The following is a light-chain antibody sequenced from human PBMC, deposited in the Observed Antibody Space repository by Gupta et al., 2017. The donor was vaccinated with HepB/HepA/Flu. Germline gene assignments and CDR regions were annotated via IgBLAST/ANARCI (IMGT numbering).Light chain of an antibody. V-gene: IGKV3-11*01. CDR2: DAS. CDR3: QQRTNWA. CDR1: EPVSIF. Sequence: EGVLTQSPETLSLSPGETATLSCRASEPVSIFLAWYQQRPGQSPRLLIYDASSRAAGVPARFSSSGSGTDFTLTISGLEPEDFAIYYCQQRTNWAFGQGTKVELK. J-gene: IGKJ1*01.